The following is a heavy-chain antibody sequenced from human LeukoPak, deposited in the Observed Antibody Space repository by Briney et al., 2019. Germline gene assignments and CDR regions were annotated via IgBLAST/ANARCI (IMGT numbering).Heavy chain of an antibody. CDR2: ISRDGTIT. CDR1: GFTFSSSW. D-gene: IGHD6-13*01. V-gene: IGHV3-74*01. Sequence: HAGGSLRLSCAASGFTFSSSWMHWVRQVPGKGLAWVSRISRDGTITDYADSVKGRFTISRDNAKNTLYLQMNSLRGDDTALFYCVREIGAPGSFNFWGPGTMVAVSS. CDR3: VREIGAPGSFNF. J-gene: IGHJ3*01.